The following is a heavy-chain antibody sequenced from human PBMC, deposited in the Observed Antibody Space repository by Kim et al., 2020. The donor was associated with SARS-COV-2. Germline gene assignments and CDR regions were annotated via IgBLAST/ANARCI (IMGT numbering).Heavy chain of an antibody. CDR1: GYIFTNYG. J-gene: IGHJ5*02. D-gene: IGHD1-26*01. Sequence: ASVKVSCKASGYIFTNYGISWVRQAPGQGLEGMGWNSTHDGDTNFSQNFQGRVTLTTETSTSTAYMELRSLRSDDTAVYYCVRDWDERSDCFDPWGQGTLVTVSS. CDR2: NSTHDGDT. V-gene: IGHV1-18*04. CDR3: VRDWDERSDCFDP.